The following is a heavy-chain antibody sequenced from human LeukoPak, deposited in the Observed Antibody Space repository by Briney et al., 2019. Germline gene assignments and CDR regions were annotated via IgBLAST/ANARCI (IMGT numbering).Heavy chain of an antibody. J-gene: IGHJ4*02. Sequence: GGSLRLSCAASGFTFSSYWMHWVRQAPGKGLVWVSRINSDGSSTSYADSVKGRFTISRDNAKNTLYLQMNSLRAEDTAVYYCARGYSSGWYEVDFDYWGQGTLVTVSS. V-gene: IGHV3-74*01. CDR1: GFTFSSYW. CDR3: ARGYSSGWYEVDFDY. CDR2: INSDGSST. D-gene: IGHD6-19*01.